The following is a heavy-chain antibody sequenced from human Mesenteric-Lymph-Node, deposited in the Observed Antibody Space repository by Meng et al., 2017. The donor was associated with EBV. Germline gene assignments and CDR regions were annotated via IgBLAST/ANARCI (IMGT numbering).Heavy chain of an antibody. Sequence: VHLEESGPGAVGPSGTRAFTCAVSGGSIDSSNWWSWVRQPPGKGLEWIGEIFHSGITNYNPSLKNRVIMSVDKSTNQFSLNLISVTAADTATYYCATGERSGYVAHWGQGTLVTVSS. D-gene: IGHD5-12*01. J-gene: IGHJ5*02. CDR2: IFHSGIT. CDR3: ATGERSGYVAH. V-gene: IGHV4-4*02. CDR1: GGSIDSSNW.